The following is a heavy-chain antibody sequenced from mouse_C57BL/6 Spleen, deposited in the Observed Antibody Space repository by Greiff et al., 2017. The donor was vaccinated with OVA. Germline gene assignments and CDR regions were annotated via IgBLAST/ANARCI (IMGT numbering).Heavy chain of an antibody. CDR1: GFSFNTYA. V-gene: IGHV10-1*01. CDR3: VRTVLYGSSYEGWIDY. Sequence: DVKLVESGGGLVQPKGSLKLSCAASGFSFNTYAMNWVRQAPGKGLEWVARIRRKSNNYASYYAVPVKDSFTTSRDDTDTMLYLQMINLKTEEKAVYYYVRTVLYGSSYEGWIDYWGQGTLVTVSA. CDR2: IRRKSNNYAS. J-gene: IGHJ3*01. D-gene: IGHD1-1*01.